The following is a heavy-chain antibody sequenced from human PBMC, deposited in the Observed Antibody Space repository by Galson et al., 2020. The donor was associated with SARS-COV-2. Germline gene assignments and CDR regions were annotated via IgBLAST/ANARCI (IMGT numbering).Heavy chain of an antibody. CDR3: ARKNYDFWSGYYMGGAFDI. Sequence: SETLSLTCAVSGGSISSGGYSWSWIRQPPGKGLEWIGYIYHSGSTYYNPSLKSRVTISVDRSKNQFSLKLSSVTAADTAVYYCARKNYDFWSGYYMGGAFDIWGQGTMVTVSS. D-gene: IGHD3-3*01. CDR1: GGSISSGGYS. J-gene: IGHJ3*02. CDR2: IYHSGST. V-gene: IGHV4-30-2*01.